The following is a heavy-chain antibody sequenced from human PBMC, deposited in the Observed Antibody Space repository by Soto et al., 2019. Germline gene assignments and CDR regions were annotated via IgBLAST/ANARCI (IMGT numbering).Heavy chain of an antibody. CDR1: GYTFTDYW. CDR2: IDPSDSYT. J-gene: IGHJ6*02. V-gene: IGHV5-10-1*01. CDR3: ARARSITIFGVVGFEMDV. Sequence: PGESLKISCKGSGYTFTDYWINWVRQMPGKGLEWMGRIDPSDSYTKYSPSFQGHVTISADKSISTAYLEWSSLEASDTAMYYCARARSITIFGVVGFEMDVWGHGTTVTVSS. D-gene: IGHD3-3*01.